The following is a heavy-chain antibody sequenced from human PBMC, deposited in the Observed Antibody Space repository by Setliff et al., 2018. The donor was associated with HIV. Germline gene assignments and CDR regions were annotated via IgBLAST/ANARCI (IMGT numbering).Heavy chain of an antibody. CDR2: IHPTGHI. CDR3: ARGGTSSNWFGP. V-gene: IGHV4-34*01. CDR1: GGSFSGYY. D-gene: IGHD2-2*01. Sequence: SETLSLTCAVYGGSFSGYYWSWIRQTPGKGLEWIGEIHPTGHINYNPSYKSRVTVSLDTSKIQFSLKLTSVTAADTAVYYCARGGTSSNWFGPWGQGTLVTVSS. J-gene: IGHJ5*02.